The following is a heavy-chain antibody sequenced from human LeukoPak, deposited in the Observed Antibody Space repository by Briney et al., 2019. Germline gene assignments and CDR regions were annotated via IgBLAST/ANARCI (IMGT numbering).Heavy chain of an antibody. Sequence: ASVKVSCKASGYTFTGYYMHWVRQAPGQGLEWMGWINPNCGGTNYAQKFQGRVTMTRDTSISTAYMELSRLRSDDTAVYYCAGTMVRGVIKRGAFDIWGQGTMVTVSS. CDR3: AGTMVRGVIKRGAFDI. V-gene: IGHV1-2*02. D-gene: IGHD3-10*01. CDR2: INPNCGGT. J-gene: IGHJ3*02. CDR1: GYTFTGYY.